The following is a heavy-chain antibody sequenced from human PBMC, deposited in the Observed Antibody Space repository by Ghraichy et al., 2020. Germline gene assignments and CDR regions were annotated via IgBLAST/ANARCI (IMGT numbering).Heavy chain of an antibody. D-gene: IGHD1-26*01. CDR3: ARARGGWCTTTTCFAEYAEY. CDR2: IKQGGGEK. V-gene: IGHV3-7*01. CDR1: EFSFNKFW. Sequence: LSLTCVGSEFSFNKFWMSWVRQAPGKGLEWVASIKQGGGEKHYADSLKGRIAIFRDNTQNSLLLQLVSLRVDDTAVYYCARARGGWCTTTTCFAEYAEYWGEGTLVTVSS. J-gene: IGHJ4*02.